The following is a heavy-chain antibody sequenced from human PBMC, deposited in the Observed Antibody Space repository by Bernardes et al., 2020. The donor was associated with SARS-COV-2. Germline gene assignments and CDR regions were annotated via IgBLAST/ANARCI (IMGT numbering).Heavy chain of an antibody. D-gene: IGHD3-3*01. CDR1: GYTFTSYD. J-gene: IGHJ6*02. CDR2: MNPNSGNT. V-gene: IGHV1-8*01. CDR3: ARAQGPETKHYDFWSGYYRPRRYYYYGMDV. Sequence: ASVKVSCKASGYTFTSYDINWVRQATGQGLEWMGWMNPNSGNTGYAQKFQGRVTMTRNTSISTAYMELSSLRSEDTAVYYCARAQGPETKHYDFWSGYYRPRRYYYYGMDVWGQGTTVTVSS.